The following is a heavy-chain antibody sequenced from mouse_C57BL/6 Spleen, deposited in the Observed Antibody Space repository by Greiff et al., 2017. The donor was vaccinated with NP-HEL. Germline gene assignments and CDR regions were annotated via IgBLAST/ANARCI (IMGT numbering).Heavy chain of an antibody. Sequence: MLVESGGGLVKPGGSLKLSCAASGFTFSSYTMSWVRQTPEKRLEWVATISGGGGNTYYPDSVKGRFTISRDNAKNTLYLQMSSLRSEDTALYYCASAGEMDYWGQGTSVTVSS. CDR3: ASAGEMDY. V-gene: IGHV5-9*01. CDR1: GFTFSSYT. J-gene: IGHJ4*01. CDR2: ISGGGGNT.